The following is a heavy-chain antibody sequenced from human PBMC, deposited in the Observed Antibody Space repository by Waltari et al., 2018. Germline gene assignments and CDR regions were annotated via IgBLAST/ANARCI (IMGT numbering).Heavy chain of an antibody. CDR3: ARGDYDFWSGLKPTYYFDY. CDR2: IYYSGST. J-gene: IGHJ4*02. Sequence: QVQLQESGPGLVKPSETLSLTCTVSGGSISSYYWSWIRQPPGKGLEWIGYIYYSGSTNYNPSLKSRVTISVDTSKNQFSLKLSSVTAADTAVYYCARGDYDFWSGLKPTYYFDYWGQGTLVTVSS. V-gene: IGHV4-59*01. D-gene: IGHD3-3*01. CDR1: GGSISSYY.